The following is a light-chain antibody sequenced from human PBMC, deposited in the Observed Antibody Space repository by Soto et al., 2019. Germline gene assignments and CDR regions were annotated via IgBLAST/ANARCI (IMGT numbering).Light chain of an antibody. CDR3: LLDFRYFWA. J-gene: IGKJ1*01. V-gene: IGKV1-6*01. CDR2: AAS. Sequence: AIQLTQSPSSLYASVGDRVTITCRASQAIRTALGWYQQKPGKAPKLLIYAASILQSGVPSRFSGSGSGTDFTLTISSLQPEDFATYYCLLDFRYFWAFGQGTKVEIK. CDR1: QAIRTA.